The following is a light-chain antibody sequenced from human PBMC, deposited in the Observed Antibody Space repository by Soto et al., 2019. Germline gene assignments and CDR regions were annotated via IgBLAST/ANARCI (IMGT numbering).Light chain of an antibody. J-gene: IGKJ1*01. CDR1: LSVSSN. CDR2: GAS. CDR3: QQYADWPRT. V-gene: IGKV3-15*01. Sequence: IVMTQSPATLSVSPGQRATLSCRASLSVSSNLAWYQHKPGQAPRLLIYGASTRATGTPARFSGSGSGTEFTLTISGLQSEDFAVYYCQQYADWPRTFGQGTKVDIK.